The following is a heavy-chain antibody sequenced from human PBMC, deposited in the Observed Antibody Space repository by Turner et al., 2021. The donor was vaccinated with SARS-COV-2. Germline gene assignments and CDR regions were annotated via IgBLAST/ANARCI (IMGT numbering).Heavy chain of an antibody. Sequence: QVQLQQWGAGLLKPSETLSLTCAVYGGSFSNPFWTWIRQPPGKGLEWIGAIDHSGPTKYKSSLESRVTISVDTPKKQFSLSLSSVTAADTAVYYCARVGSSLGARLNMGRPAITPKRSGIDFWGQGSLVTVSS. D-gene: IGHD3-10*01. CDR2: IDHSGPT. V-gene: IGHV4-34*02. CDR3: ARVGSSLGARLNMGRPAITPKRSGIDF. CDR1: GGSFSNPF. J-gene: IGHJ4*02.